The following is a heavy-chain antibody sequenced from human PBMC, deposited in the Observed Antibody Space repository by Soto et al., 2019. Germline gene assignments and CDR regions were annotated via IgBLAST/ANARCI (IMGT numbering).Heavy chain of an antibody. Sequence: QVQLVQSGAEVKKPGASVKVSCKASGYTFTSYGISWVRQAPGQGLEWMGWISAYNGNTNYAQKLQGRVTMTTDTSTSTADMELRSLRSDDTAVYYCARESPSPARHPDAFDIWGQGTMVTVSS. CDR3: ARESPSPARHPDAFDI. V-gene: IGHV1-18*01. CDR1: GYTFTSYG. CDR2: ISAYNGNT. J-gene: IGHJ3*02.